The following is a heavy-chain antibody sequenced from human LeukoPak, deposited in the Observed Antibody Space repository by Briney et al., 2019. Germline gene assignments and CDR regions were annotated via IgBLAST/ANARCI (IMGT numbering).Heavy chain of an antibody. CDR3: ARHTISSDDTAMVV. CDR1: GGSISSGGYY. V-gene: IGHV4-31*03. Sequence: SETLSLTCTVSGGSISSGGYYWSWIRQHPGKGLEWIGYIYYSGSTYYNPSLKSRVTISVDTSKNQFSLKLSSATAADTAVYYCARHTISSDDTAMVVWGQGTLVTVSS. J-gene: IGHJ4*02. CDR2: IYYSGST. D-gene: IGHD5-18*01.